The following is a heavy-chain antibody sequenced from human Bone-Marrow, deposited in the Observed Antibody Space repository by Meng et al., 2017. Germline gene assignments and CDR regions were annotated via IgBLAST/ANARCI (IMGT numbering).Heavy chain of an antibody. CDR3: APSLYGDYVHFDH. V-gene: IGHV3-53*04. J-gene: IGHJ4*02. D-gene: IGHD4-17*01. CDR2: LSSGGRT. CDR1: GFSVSNNY. Sequence: QLVESGAGLVQPGGSLKLPCAASGFSVSNNYMSSPRQAPAKGLKWVSVLSSGGRTFYPASVKGRFSISRHNSDNMLYLQMISLRPEDTAVYFCAPSLYGDYVHFDHWGQGTLVTVSS.